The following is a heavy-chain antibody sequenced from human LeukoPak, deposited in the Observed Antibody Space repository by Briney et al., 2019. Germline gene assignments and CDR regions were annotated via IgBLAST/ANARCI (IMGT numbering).Heavy chain of an antibody. J-gene: IGHJ1*01. CDR3: ARVQPPYYYDSSGSRILQH. Sequence: SETLSLTCAVYGGSFSGYYWSWIRQPPGKGLEWIGEINHSGSTNYNPSLKGRVTISVDTSKNQFSLKLSSVTAADTAVYYCARVQPPYYYDSSGSRILQHWGQGTLVTVSS. V-gene: IGHV4-34*01. CDR1: GGSFSGYY. D-gene: IGHD3-22*01. CDR2: INHSGST.